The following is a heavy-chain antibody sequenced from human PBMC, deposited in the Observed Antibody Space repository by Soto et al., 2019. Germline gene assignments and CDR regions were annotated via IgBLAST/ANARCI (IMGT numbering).Heavy chain of an antibody. CDR2: TYYKSKWYV. J-gene: IGHJ6*02. D-gene: IGHD3-10*01. CDR1: GDSVSSNSAT. V-gene: IGHV6-1*01. Sequence: PSQTLSLTCAISGDSVSSNSATWNWLRQSPSRGLEWLGRTYYKSKWYVDYAVSVKSRITINPESSRNQFSLQLKSVTPEDTAVYFCTRDAVTMIRGIIMDYFGMDGWGRGTTVTVSS. CDR3: TRDAVTMIRGIIMDYFGMDG.